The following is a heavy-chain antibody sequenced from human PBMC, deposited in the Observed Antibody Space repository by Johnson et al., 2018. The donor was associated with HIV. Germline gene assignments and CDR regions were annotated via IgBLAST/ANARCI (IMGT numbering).Heavy chain of an antibody. V-gene: IGHV3-30*02. CDR1: GFTFSSYG. D-gene: IGHD6-19*01. CDR2: IRYDGSNK. Sequence: QVQLVESGGGVVQTGGSLRLSCAASGFTFSSYGMHWVRQAPGKGLEWVAFIRYDGSNKYYADSVKGRFTISRDNSENTLYLQMNSLRAEVTAVYYCAKARGSGQGAFDIWGQGTLVTVSS. CDR3: AKARGSGQGAFDI. J-gene: IGHJ3*02.